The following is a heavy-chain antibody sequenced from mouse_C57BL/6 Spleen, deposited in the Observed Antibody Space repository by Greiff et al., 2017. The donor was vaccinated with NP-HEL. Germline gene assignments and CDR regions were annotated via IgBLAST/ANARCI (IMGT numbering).Heavy chain of an antibody. D-gene: IGHD1-1*01. J-gene: IGHJ2*01. V-gene: IGHV1-15*01. Sequence: VQLQQSGAELVRPGASVTLSCKASGYTFTDYEMHWVKQTPVHGLEWIGAIDPETGGTAYNQKFKGKAILTAAKSSSTAYMELRSLTSEDSAVYYCTRDYGSSFDYWGQGTTLTVSS. CDR3: TRDYGSSFDY. CDR1: GYTFTDYE. CDR2: IDPETGGT.